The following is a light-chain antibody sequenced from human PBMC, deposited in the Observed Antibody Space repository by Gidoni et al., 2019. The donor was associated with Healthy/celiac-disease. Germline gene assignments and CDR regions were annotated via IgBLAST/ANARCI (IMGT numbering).Light chain of an antibody. CDR2: AGS. Sequence: IHITHSPSSLSASVGDRVTITCRASQSISSYLNWYQQKPGKDPKLLIYAGSSLKSGVPSRFSGSGSGTDFTLTISSMQPEDFATYYCQQSYSTPVLTFXGXTKVEIK. CDR1: QSISSY. CDR3: QQSYSTPVLT. J-gene: IGKJ4*01. V-gene: IGKV1-39*01.